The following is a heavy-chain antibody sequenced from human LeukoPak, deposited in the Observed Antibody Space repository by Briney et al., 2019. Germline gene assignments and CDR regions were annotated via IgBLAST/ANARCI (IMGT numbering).Heavy chain of an antibody. CDR2: IYYSGST. CDR1: GGSISSYY. V-gene: IGHV4-59*12. J-gene: IGHJ4*02. CDR3: ARVAWIPIGGVIVTAFDY. D-gene: IGHD3-16*02. Sequence: SETLSLTCTVSGGSISSYYWSWIRQPPGKGLEWIGYIYYSGSTNYNPSFKSRVTISVDTSKNQLSLKLSSVTAADTAVYYCARVAWIPIGGVIVTAFDYWGQGTLVTVSS.